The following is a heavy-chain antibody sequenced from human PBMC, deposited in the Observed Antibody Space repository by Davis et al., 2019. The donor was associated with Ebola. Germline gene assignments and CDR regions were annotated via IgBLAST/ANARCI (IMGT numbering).Heavy chain of an antibody. Sequence: SETLSLTCAVYGGSFSGYYWSWIRQPPGKGLEWIGEINHSGRTNYNPSLKSRVTISVDTSKNQFSLKLSPVTAADTAVYYCARAIQARYYDFWSGPDAFDIWGQGTMVTVSS. J-gene: IGHJ3*02. CDR1: GGSFSGYY. D-gene: IGHD3-3*01. CDR3: ARAIQARYYDFWSGPDAFDI. V-gene: IGHV4-34*01. CDR2: INHSGRT.